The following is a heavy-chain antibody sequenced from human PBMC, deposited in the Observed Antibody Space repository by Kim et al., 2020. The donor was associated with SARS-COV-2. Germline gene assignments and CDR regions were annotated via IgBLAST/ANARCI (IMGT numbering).Heavy chain of an antibody. Sequence: GGSLRLSCAASGFTFSSYSMNWVRQAPGKGLEWVSSISSSSSYIYYADSVKGRFTISRDNAKNSLYLQMNSLRAEDTAVYYCASSWDYYDSSGYLAYWGQGTLVTVSS. J-gene: IGHJ4*02. CDR1: GFTFSSYS. CDR3: ASSWDYYDSSGYLAY. CDR2: ISSSSSYI. D-gene: IGHD3-22*01. V-gene: IGHV3-21*01.